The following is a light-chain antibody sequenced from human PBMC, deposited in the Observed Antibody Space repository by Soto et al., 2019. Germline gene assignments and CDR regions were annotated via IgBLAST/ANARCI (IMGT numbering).Light chain of an antibody. J-gene: IGKJ1*01. V-gene: IGKV3-15*01. CDR1: QSVDGN. Sequence: EILMTQSPATLSVSRGERATLSFRASQSVDGNLAWYQQKPGQAPRLLIYGASTRATGISARFSGSGSGTEFTLTISSLQSEDFGVYYCQQYNNWWTFGQGTKVDIK. CDR2: GAS. CDR3: QQYNNWWT.